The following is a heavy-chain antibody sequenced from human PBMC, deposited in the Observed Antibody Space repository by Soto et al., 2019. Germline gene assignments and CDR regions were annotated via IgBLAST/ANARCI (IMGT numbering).Heavy chain of an antibody. CDR3: SKDRTSSIAARRSTYYYGMDV. V-gene: IGHV3-23*01. CDR1: GFTFSSYA. Sequence: GGSLRLSCAASGFTFSSYAMSWVRQAPGKGLGWVSAISGSGGSTYYADSVKGRFTISRDNSKNTLYLQMNSLRAEDTAIYYCSKDRTSSIAARRSTYYYGMDVWGQGTTVTVSS. J-gene: IGHJ6*02. D-gene: IGHD6-6*01. CDR2: ISGSGGST.